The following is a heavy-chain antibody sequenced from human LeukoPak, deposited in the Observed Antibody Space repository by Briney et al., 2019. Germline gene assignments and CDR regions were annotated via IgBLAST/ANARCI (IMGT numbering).Heavy chain of an antibody. Sequence: PSETLSLTCTVCGGSLSSYYWSWIRQPPGKGRVWIGYIYYSGSTNYNPSLKSRVTISVDTSKNQFSLKLSSVTAADTAVYYCARQPNIVVVDNWFDPWGQGTLVAVSS. CDR2: IYYSGST. V-gene: IGHV4-59*08. D-gene: IGHD2-15*01. CDR3: ARQPNIVVVDNWFDP. CDR1: GGSLSSYY. J-gene: IGHJ5*02.